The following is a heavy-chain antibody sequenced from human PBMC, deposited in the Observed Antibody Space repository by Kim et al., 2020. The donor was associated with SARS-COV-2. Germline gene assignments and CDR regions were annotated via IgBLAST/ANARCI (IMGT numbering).Heavy chain of an antibody. D-gene: IGHD3-22*01. V-gene: IGHV4-59*09. J-gene: IGHJ4*02. Sequence: HYSPSLKSRVTISVDTSKNQFSLKLGSVTAADTAVYDCARGGSSGYYYGWGQGTLVTVSS. CDR3: ARGGSSGYYYG.